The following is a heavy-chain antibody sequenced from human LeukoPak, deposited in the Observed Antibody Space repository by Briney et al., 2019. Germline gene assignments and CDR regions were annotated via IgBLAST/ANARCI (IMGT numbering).Heavy chain of an antibody. V-gene: IGHV5-51*01. J-gene: IGHJ6*03. CDR3: ARQNHYYYYMDV. Sequence: KKPGESLNISCKASGYFFIRHWIGWVRPVPGNGLEWMGVIHPEDSYSRYNAAFQGQATLSVDESTSTAYLQLSSLKASDTAIYYCARQNHYYYYMDVWGRGTTVTVSS. CDR1: GYFFIRHW. CDR2: IHPEDSYS.